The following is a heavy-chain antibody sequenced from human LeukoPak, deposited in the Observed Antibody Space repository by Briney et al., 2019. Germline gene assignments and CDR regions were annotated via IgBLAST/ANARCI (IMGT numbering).Heavy chain of an antibody. CDR1: GFTFNNYA. CDR3: AKSRTTAGFYFDY. J-gene: IGHJ4*02. D-gene: IGHD2/OR15-2a*01. V-gene: IGHV3-23*01. CDR2: ISDSAGTT. Sequence: GGSLRLSCAASGFTFNNYAMSCVRQPPGKGLQWVSFISDSAGTTYYADSVKGRFTISRDNSKNTLYLQMNSLRAEDTAVYYCAKSRTTAGFYFDYWGQGTLVTVSS.